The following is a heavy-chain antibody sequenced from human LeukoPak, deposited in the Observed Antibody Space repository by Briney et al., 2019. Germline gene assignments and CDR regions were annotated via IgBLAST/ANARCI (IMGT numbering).Heavy chain of an antibody. CDR1: GGPFSGYY. Sequence: PSETLSLTCAVYGGPFSGYYWSWIRQPPGKGLQWIGEINHNGRTNYNPSLKSRVTISVDTSKNQFSLKLSSVTAADTAVYYCARVGCSSTSCYTTWFDPWGQGTLVTVSS. CDR3: ARVGCSSTSCYTTWFDP. J-gene: IGHJ5*02. CDR2: INHNGRT. D-gene: IGHD2-2*02. V-gene: IGHV4-34*01.